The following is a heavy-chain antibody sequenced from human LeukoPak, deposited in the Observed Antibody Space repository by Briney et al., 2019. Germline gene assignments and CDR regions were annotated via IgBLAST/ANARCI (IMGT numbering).Heavy chain of an antibody. CDR2: FDPEDGET. D-gene: IGHD4-17*01. CDR1: GYTLTELS. Sequence: ASVKVSCKVSGYTLTELSMHWVRQAPGKGLEWMGGFDPEDGETIYAQKFQGRVTMTEDTSTDTAYMELSSLRSEDTAVYYCATGRWGRRTTGYAFDIWGQGTMVTVSS. V-gene: IGHV1-24*01. CDR3: ATGRWGRRTTGYAFDI. J-gene: IGHJ3*02.